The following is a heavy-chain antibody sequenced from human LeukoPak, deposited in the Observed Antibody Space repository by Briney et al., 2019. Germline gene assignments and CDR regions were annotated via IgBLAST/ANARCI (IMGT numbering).Heavy chain of an antibody. Sequence: SETLSLTCAVYGGSFSGYYWSWIRQPPGKGLEWIGEINHSGSTNYNPSLKSRVTISVDTSKNQFSLKLSSVTAADTAVYYCARVGAARHFDYWGQGTLVTVSS. V-gene: IGHV4-34*01. CDR3: ARVGAARHFDY. D-gene: IGHD6-6*01. CDR1: GGSFSGYY. CDR2: INHSGST. J-gene: IGHJ4*02.